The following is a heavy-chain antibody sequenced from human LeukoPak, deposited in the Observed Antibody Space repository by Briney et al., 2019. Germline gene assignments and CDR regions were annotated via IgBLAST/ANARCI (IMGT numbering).Heavy chain of an antibody. CDR3: AREYDSSGYSYYGMDV. CDR1: GCTFTGYY. Sequence: ASVKVSCKASGCTFTGYYMHWVRQAPGQGLEWMGWINPNSGGTNYAQKFQGRVTMTRDTSISTAYMELSRLRSDDTAVYYCAREYDSSGYSYYGMDVWGQGTTVTVSS. J-gene: IGHJ6*02. CDR2: INPNSGGT. D-gene: IGHD3-22*01. V-gene: IGHV1-2*02.